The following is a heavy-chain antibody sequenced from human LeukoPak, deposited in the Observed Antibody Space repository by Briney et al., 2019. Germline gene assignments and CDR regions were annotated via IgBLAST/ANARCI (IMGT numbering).Heavy chain of an antibody. V-gene: IGHV3-23*01. CDR1: GFTFSSYA. J-gene: IGHJ4*02. D-gene: IGHD1-26*01. Sequence: GGSLRLSCAASGFTFSSYAMSWVRQAPGKGLEWVSAISGSGGSTCYADSVKGRFTTSRDNAKNSLYLQMNSLRAEDTAVYYCARVDPIVGATSPFDYWGQGTLVTVSS. CDR2: ISGSGGST. CDR3: ARVDPIVGATSPFDY.